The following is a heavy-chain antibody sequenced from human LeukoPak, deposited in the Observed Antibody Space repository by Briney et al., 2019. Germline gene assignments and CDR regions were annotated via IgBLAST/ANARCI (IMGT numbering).Heavy chain of an antibody. CDR2: ISSSSSYT. CDR3: ARDREGWTPGYFDY. CDR1: GFTFSSYE. J-gene: IGHJ4*02. D-gene: IGHD6-19*01. Sequence: PGGSLRLSCAASGFTFSSYEMNWVRQAPGKGLEWVSYISSSSSYTNYADSVKGRFTISRDNAKNSLYLQMNSLRAEDTAVYYCARDREGWTPGYFDYWGQGTLVTVSS. V-gene: IGHV3-48*03.